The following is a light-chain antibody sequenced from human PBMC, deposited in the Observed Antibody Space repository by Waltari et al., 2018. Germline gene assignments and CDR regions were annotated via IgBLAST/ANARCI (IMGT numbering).Light chain of an antibody. J-gene: IGKJ3*01. CDR2: WAS. V-gene: IGKV4-1*01. CDR3: QQYYITPPVT. CDR1: QSLLYSSNNKNS. Sequence: IVMTQSPDSLAVSLGERATLNCKSSQSLLYSSNNKNSLAWYQQKPGQPPKSLIYWASTRESGVPERFSGSGSGTEFTLTISSLQAEDVAVYYCQQYYITPPVTFGPGTKVDIK.